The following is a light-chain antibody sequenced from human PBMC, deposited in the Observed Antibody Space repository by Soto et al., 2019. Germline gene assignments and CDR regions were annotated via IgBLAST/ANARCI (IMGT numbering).Light chain of an antibody. Sequence: DIKMTQSPSTLSASVGDRVTITCRASQTISNWLAWYQQKPGKAPKLLIYDASSLESGVPSRFSGSGSGTEFTLTISSLQPDDFATYYCQQYNSYWRTFGQGTKVEIK. CDR3: QQYNSYWRT. V-gene: IGKV1-5*01. J-gene: IGKJ1*01. CDR2: DAS. CDR1: QTISNW.